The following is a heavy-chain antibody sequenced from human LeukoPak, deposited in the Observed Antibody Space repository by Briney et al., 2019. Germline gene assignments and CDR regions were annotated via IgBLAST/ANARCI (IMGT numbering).Heavy chain of an antibody. Sequence: GASVKVSCKASGYTFTGYYMHWVRQAPGQGLEWMGGIIPIFGTANYAQKFQGRVTITADKSTSTAYMELSSLRSEDTAVYYCARAYSYSSNDPGFDPWGQGTLVTVSS. J-gene: IGHJ5*02. V-gene: IGHV1-69*06. CDR2: IIPIFGTA. CDR1: GYTFTGYY. CDR3: ARAYSYSSNDPGFDP. D-gene: IGHD6-13*01.